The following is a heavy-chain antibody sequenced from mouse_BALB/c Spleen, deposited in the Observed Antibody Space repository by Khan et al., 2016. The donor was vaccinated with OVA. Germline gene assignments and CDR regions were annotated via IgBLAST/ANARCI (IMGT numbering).Heavy chain of an antibody. CDR3: ARWFDGYASLYAMDY. D-gene: IGHD2-3*01. CDR1: GFSLTNYG. J-gene: IGHJ4*01. Sequence: QVQLKESGPGLVAPSQSLSLTCTVSGFSLTNYGVHWVRQPPGKGLEWLVVIWSDGSTNYNSVLNSRLSISKDNSTSQVFFKMNSLQTDDTAIYYGARWFDGYASLYAMDYWGQGTSVTVSS. CDR2: IWSDGST. V-gene: IGHV2-6*02.